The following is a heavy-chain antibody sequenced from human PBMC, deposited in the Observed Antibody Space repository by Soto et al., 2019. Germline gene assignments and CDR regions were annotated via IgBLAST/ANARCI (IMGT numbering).Heavy chain of an antibody. J-gene: IGHJ4*02. CDR1: GFTFSDYY. CDR2: ISSGSII. D-gene: IGHD5-18*01. CDR3: NSAVDY. V-gene: IGHV3-11*01. Sequence: QVQLVESGGGLVKPGGSLRLSCAASGFTFSDYYMSWIRQAPGKGLEWVSYISSGSIIYYADSVKGRFTISRDNAKNSLYLQMNSLRAEDTAVYYCNSAVDYWGQGTLVTVSS.